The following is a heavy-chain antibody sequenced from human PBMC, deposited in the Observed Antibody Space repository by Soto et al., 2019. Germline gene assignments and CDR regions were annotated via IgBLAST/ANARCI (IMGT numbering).Heavy chain of an antibody. Sequence: PSETLSLTCTVSGGSISSYYWSWIRQAPGKGLEWIGNVYQSGTTRLNPSLKSRVSIFVDRSKNQFSLELNSATAADRAVYYCARQPESTSYFDYWGQGILVTVSS. J-gene: IGHJ4*02. CDR2: VYQSGTT. V-gene: IGHV4-59*08. D-gene: IGHD2-2*01. CDR1: GGSISSYY. CDR3: ARQPESTSYFDY.